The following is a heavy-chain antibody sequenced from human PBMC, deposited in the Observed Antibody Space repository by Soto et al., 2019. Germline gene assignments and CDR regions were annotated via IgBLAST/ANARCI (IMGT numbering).Heavy chain of an antibody. V-gene: IGHV4-59*01. CDR3: ARSGTNGDFDI. CDR1: GGSISSYY. CDR2: IDYTGST. J-gene: IGHJ3*02. Sequence: QVQLQESGPGLVKPSETLSLTCTVSGGSISSYYWSWIRQPPGKGLEWIGYIDYTGSTNYKPSHKHRDSISVEANKHQYSLKLCAVTDADTAVYYCARSGTNGDFDIWGQGTMVTVSS. D-gene: IGHD2-8*01.